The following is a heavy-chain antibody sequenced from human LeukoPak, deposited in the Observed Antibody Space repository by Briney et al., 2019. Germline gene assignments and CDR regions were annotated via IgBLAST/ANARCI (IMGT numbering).Heavy chain of an antibody. CDR2: ISSSSSYI. D-gene: IGHD2-8*01. V-gene: IGHV3-21*01. CDR1: GFTFSTYS. Sequence: GGSLRLSCAASGFTFSTYSMNWVRQAPGKGLEWVSSISSSSSYIYYADSVKGRFTISRDNAKNSLYLQMNSLRAEDTAVYYCAKDRCSNGVGCYYYYMDVWGKGTTVTISS. J-gene: IGHJ6*03. CDR3: AKDRCSNGVGCYYYYMDV.